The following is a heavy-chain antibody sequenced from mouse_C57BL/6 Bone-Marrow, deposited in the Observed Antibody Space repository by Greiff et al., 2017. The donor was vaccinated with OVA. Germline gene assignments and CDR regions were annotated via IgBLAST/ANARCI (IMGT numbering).Heavy chain of an antibody. CDR1: GFNITNTY. J-gene: IGHJ2*01. CDR3: ARRRGLTLLFDY. Sequence: VQLQQSVAELVRPGASVKLSCTASGFNITNTYMHWVKQRPEQGLEWIGRIDPANGNTKYDPKFQGKATITAAKSSNTAYLQLSSLTSEDTAIYYSARRRGLTLLFDYWGQGTTLTVSS. CDR2: IDPANGNT. D-gene: IGHD1-3*01. V-gene: IGHV14-3*01.